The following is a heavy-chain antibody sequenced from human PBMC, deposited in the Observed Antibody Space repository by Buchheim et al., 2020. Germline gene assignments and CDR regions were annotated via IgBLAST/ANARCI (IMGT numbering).Heavy chain of an antibody. V-gene: IGHV3-30-3*01. J-gene: IGHJ6*02. CDR2: ISYDGSNK. D-gene: IGHD6-13*01. Sequence: QVQLVESGGGVVQPGRSLRLSCAASGFTFSSYAMHWVRQAPGKGLEWVAVISYDGSNKYYADSVKGRFTISRDNSKNTLYLQMNSLRAEDTAVYYCARVRGSSWYEVFSYYYYGMDVWGQGTT. CDR1: GFTFSSYA. CDR3: ARVRGSSWYEVFSYYYYGMDV.